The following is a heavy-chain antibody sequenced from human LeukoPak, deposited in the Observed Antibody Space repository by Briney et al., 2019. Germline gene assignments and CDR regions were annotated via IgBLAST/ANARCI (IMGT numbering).Heavy chain of an antibody. V-gene: IGHV4-39*01. CDR2: IYYSGST. J-gene: IGHJ4*02. Sequence: SETLSLTCTVSGGSISSNSYYWGWIRQPPGQGLEWIGSIYYSGSTSSNPSLKTRVTMSVDTSKNQFSLKLSSVTAADTAVYYCATAPSRCITLIVVALFDFWGQGIPVTVSS. D-gene: IGHD3-22*01. CDR1: GGSISSNSYY. CDR3: ATAPSRCITLIVVALFDF.